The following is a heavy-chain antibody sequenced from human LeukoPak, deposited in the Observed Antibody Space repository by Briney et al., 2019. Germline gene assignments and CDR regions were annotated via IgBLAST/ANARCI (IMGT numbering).Heavy chain of an antibody. J-gene: IGHJ4*02. CDR3: ARDRQIAY. V-gene: IGHV4-39*07. Sequence: SETLSLTCTVSGGSISSSSYYWGWIRQPPGKGLEWIGSIYYSGSTYYNPSLKSRVTISVDTSKNQFSLKLSSVTAEDTAVYYCARDRQIAYWGQGTLVTVSS. CDR1: GGSISSSSYY. CDR2: IYYSGST.